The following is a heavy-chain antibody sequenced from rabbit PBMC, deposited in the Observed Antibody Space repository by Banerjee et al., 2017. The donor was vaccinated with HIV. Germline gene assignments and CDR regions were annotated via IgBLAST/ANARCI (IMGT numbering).Heavy chain of an antibody. D-gene: IGHD6-1*01. CDR1: GFFFSNFFL. J-gene: IGHJ4*01. V-gene: IGHV1S40*01. CDR2: INTSSGNT. CDR3: ARAGYFTVGFAGYAGATDL. Sequence: LEESGGDLVQLGVSHTPTCTASGFFFSNFFLMCWVRQAPGNGLEWIACINTSSGNTVYATWAKGRLTISKTSWTTVSLQMTSLTAADTATYFCARAGYFTVGFAGYAGATDLWGPGTLVTVS.